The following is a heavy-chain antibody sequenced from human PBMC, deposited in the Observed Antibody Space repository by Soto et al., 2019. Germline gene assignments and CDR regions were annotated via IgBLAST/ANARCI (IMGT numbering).Heavy chain of an antibody. D-gene: IGHD5-12*01. Sequence: ASVKVSCKASGYTFTAYYMHWVRQAPGQGLEWMGWINPNSGGTYHAQNFQGRVTMTRDTSTTTAYMELASLRSDDTAVYYCARGGGRGYNELAPWRHGTLVTVSS. CDR2: INPNSGGT. CDR1: GYTFTAYY. V-gene: IGHV1-2*02. J-gene: IGHJ5*02. CDR3: ARGGGRGYNELAP.